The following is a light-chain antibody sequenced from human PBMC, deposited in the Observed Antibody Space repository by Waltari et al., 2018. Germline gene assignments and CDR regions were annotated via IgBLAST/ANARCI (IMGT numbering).Light chain of an antibody. CDR1: QSVDSFY. CDR2: GAS. CDR3: QHYAVARYT. Sequence: EIVLTQSPGPLSLSPGERATLPCRTSQSVDSFYIAWYQQKPGQAPRLLMLGASTRATGVPDRFSGSGSGTDFTLTISRLEPEDFGIYYCQHYAVARYTFGPGTKLDLK. V-gene: IGKV3-20*01. J-gene: IGKJ3*01.